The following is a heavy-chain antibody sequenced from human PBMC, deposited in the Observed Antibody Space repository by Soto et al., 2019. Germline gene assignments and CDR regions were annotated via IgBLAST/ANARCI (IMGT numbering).Heavy chain of an antibody. V-gene: IGHV4-34*01. CDR3: ASRQVLSYYYYGMDV. D-gene: IGHD2-8*01. CDR2: INHSGST. Sequence: KTSETLSLTCAVYCGSFSGYYWSWIRQPPGKGLEWIGEINHSGSTNYNPSLKSRVTISVDTSKNQFSLKLSSVTAADTAVYYCASRQVLSYYYYGMDVWGQGTTVTVS. J-gene: IGHJ6*02. CDR1: CGSFSGYY.